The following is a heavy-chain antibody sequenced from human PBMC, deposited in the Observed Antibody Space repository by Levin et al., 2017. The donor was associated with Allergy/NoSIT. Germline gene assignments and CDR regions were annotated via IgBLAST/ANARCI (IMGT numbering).Heavy chain of an antibody. Sequence: LRLSCTVSGGSISSGSYYWSWIRQPAGKGLEWIGRIYTSGSTNYNPSLKSRVTISVDTSKNQFSLKLSSVTAADTAVYYCAREEYYDILTGPKSFDIWGQGTMVTVSS. CDR2: IYTSGST. J-gene: IGHJ3*02. V-gene: IGHV4-61*02. CDR1: GGSISSGSYY. D-gene: IGHD3-9*01. CDR3: AREEYYDILTGPKSFDI.